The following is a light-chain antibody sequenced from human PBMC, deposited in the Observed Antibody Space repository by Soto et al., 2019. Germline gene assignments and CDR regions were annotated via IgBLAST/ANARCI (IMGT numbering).Light chain of an antibody. CDR2: DVS. CDR1: SSDVGGYNY. Sequence: QSALTQPRSVSGSPGQSVTISCTGTSSDVGGYNYVSWYQQHPGKAPKLMIYDVSKRPSGVPDRFSGSKSGNTASLTISGLQAEDEADYYYCSYAGSCTYVFGTGTKLTVL. CDR3: CSYAGSCTYV. J-gene: IGLJ1*01. V-gene: IGLV2-11*01.